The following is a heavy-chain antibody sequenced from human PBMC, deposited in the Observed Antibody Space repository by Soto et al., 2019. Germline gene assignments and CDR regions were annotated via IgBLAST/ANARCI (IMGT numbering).Heavy chain of an antibody. CDR2: IYPGDSDT. Sequence: PGGSLKISCKGSGDSFTSDWIGWGRQMPWKGLEWMGIIYPGDSDTRYSPSFQGQVTISADKSISTAYLQWSSLKASDTAMYYCARQNYYDSSGYYQSPFDYWGQGTLVTVSS. CDR3: ARQNYYDSSGYYQSPFDY. CDR1: GDSFTSDW. D-gene: IGHD3-22*01. V-gene: IGHV5-51*01. J-gene: IGHJ4*02.